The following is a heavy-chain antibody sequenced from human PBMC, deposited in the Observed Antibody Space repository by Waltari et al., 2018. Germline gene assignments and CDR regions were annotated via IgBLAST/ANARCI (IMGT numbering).Heavy chain of an antibody. CDR1: GYTVPGYY. V-gene: IGHV1-2*02. CDR2: INPNSGGT. Sequence: QVQLVQAGAEVKKPGDSVKVSCKASGYTVPGYYMNWWRQAPGQGLEWMGWINPNSGGTNYAQKFQGRVTMTRDTSISTAYMELSRLRSDDTAVYYCARGPRGVIIEDYWGQGTLVTVSS. D-gene: IGHD3-10*01. CDR3: ARGPRGVIIEDY. J-gene: IGHJ4*02.